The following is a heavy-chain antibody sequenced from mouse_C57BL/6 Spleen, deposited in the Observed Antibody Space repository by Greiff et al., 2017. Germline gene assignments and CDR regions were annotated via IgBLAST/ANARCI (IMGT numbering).Heavy chain of an antibody. Sequence: QVQLQQPGAELVQPGASVKLSCKASGYTFTSYWITWVRQRPGQGLEWIGDIYPGSGSTNYNEKFKGKATLTVDTSSSTAYMQLSSLTSEDSAVYYCAKGLREGYAMDYWGQGTSVTVSS. V-gene: IGHV1-55*01. CDR1: GYTFTSYW. J-gene: IGHJ4*01. D-gene: IGHD2-4*01. CDR3: AKGLREGYAMDY. CDR2: IYPGSGST.